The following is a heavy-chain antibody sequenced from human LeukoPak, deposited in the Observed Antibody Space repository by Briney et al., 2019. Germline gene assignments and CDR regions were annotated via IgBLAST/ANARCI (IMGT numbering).Heavy chain of an antibody. D-gene: IGHD3-16*01. CDR1: GFTFSRYA. CDR2: ISGSGDST. J-gene: IGHJ4*02. V-gene: IGHV3-23*01. Sequence: GGSLRLSCAASGFTFSRYAMSWVRQAPGKGLEWVSGISGSGDSTYSADSVKGWFTISRDNSKKTLYLQMNSLRAEDTAVYYCAKDLDDRNWGQGTLVTVSS. CDR3: AKDLDDRN.